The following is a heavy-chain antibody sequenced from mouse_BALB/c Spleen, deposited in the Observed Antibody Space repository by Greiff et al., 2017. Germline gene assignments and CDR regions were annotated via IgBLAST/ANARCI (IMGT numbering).Heavy chain of an antibody. V-gene: IGHV1-87*01. CDR2: IYPGDGDT. CDR1: GYTFTSYW. J-gene: IGHJ4*01. Sequence: QVQLQQSGAELARPGASVKLSCKASGYTFTSYWMQWVKQRPGQGLEWIGAIYPGDGDTRYTQKFKGKATLTVDKSSSTAYMQLSSLTSEDSAVYYCARAGNYYAMDDWGQGTSVTVSS. CDR3: ARAGNYYAMDD.